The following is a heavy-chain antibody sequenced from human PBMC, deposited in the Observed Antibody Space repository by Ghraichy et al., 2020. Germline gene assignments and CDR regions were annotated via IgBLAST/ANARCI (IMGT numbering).Heavy chain of an antibody. CDR1: GGSISSYY. Sequence: SETLSLTCTVSGGSISSYYWSWIRQPPGKGLEWIGYIYYSGSTNYNPSLKSRVTISVDTSKNQFSLRLSSVTAADTAVYYCARAGNWGLDSWGQGTLVTVSS. CDR2: IYYSGST. CDR3: ARAGNWGLDS. D-gene: IGHD7-27*01. V-gene: IGHV4-59*01. J-gene: IGHJ4*02.